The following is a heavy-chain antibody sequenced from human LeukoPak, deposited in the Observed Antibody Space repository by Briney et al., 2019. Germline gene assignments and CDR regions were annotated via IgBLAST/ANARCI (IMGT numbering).Heavy chain of an antibody. CDR2: VDPEDGET. D-gene: IGHD6-19*01. CDR3: ATVVIAVAGNHYFDY. J-gene: IGHJ4*02. CDR1: GYTLTELS. Sequence: ASVKVSCKVSGYTLTELSMHWVRQAPGKGLEWKGGVDPEDGETIYAQKFQGRVTMTEDTSTDTAYMELSSLRSEDTAVYYCATVVIAVAGNHYFDYWGQGTLVPVSS. V-gene: IGHV1-24*01.